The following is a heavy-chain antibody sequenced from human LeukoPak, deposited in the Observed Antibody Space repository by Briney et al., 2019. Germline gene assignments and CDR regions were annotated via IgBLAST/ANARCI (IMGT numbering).Heavy chain of an antibody. CDR2: IKPDGSEK. CDR3: ARDRDSNWYPYFEY. D-gene: IGHD4-11*01. J-gene: IGHJ4*02. V-gene: IGHV3-7*03. CDR1: GFTFGSSW. Sequence: PGGSLRLSCVVSGFTFGSSWMSWVRQAPGKGLEWVTSIKPDGSEKYYVDSVKGRFTISRDNSRNSLYLDINNLRTEDTAIYYCARDRDSNWYPYFEYWGQGTLITVSS.